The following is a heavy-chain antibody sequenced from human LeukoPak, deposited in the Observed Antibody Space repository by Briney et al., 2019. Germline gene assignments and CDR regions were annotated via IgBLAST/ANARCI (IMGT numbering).Heavy chain of an antibody. CDR1: VFTFSSNY. V-gene: IGHV3-66*01. CDR2: IYSGGST. Sequence: AGGSLRLSCAASVFTFSSNYMSWVRQAPGKGLEWVSVIYSGGSTLYADSVKGRFTISRDNSKNTLYLQMNSLGAEDTAVYYCASAEGYSTDYWGQGALVTVSS. CDR3: ASAEGYSTDY. D-gene: IGHD6-13*01. J-gene: IGHJ4*02.